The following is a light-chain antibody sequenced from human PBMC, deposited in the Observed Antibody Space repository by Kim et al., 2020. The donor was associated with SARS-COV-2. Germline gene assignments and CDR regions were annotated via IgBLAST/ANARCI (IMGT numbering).Light chain of an antibody. V-gene: IGLV3-21*04. J-gene: IGLJ3*02. CDR2: YDS. CDR3: QVWDSSSDRV. CDR1: NIGSKS. Sequence: SHELTQPPSVSVAPGKTARITCGGNNIGSKSVHWYQQKPGQAPVLVIYYDSDRPSGIPERFSGSNSGNTATLTISRVEAGDEADYYCQVWDSSSDRVFGGGTQLTVL.